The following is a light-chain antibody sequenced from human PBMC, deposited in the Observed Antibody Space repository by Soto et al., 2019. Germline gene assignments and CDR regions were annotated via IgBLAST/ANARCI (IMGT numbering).Light chain of an antibody. Sequence: QSVLTQPASVSGAPGQSITISCTGTSSDVGSHNYVSWYQQHPGKAPKLMIYEGSNRPSGVSSRFSGSKSGNTASLTISGLQAEDEADYYCSSYTSSSTVFGTGTKVTVL. J-gene: IGLJ1*01. CDR1: SSDVGSHNY. CDR2: EGS. CDR3: SSYTSSSTV. V-gene: IGLV2-14*01.